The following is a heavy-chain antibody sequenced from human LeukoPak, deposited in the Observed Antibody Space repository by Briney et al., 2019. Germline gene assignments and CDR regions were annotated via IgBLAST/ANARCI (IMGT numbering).Heavy chain of an antibody. J-gene: IGHJ4*02. Sequence: QSGGSLRLSCAASGFTFDDYAMHWVRQAPGKGLEWVSGISWNSGSIGYADSVKGRFTISRDNAKNSPYLQMNSLRAEDTALYYCAKDGDYYGSGSYYYADYWGQGTLVTVSS. CDR3: AKDGDYYGSGSYYYADY. CDR1: GFTFDDYA. D-gene: IGHD3-10*01. V-gene: IGHV3-9*01. CDR2: ISWNSGSI.